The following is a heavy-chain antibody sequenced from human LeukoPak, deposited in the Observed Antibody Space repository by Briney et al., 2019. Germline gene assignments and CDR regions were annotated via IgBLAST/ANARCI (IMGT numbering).Heavy chain of an antibody. CDR2: IYYSGST. J-gene: IGHJ6*03. V-gene: IGHV4-59*01. D-gene: IGHD2-2*02. Sequence: SETLSLTCTVSGGSISSYYWSWLRQPPGKGLEWIGYIYYSGSTNYNPSLKGRVTISVDTSKNQFSLKLSSVTAADTAVYYCAREAIVVVPAAIMEGDYYYYYMDVWGKGTTVTVSS. CDR3: AREAIVVVPAAIMEGDYYYYYMDV. CDR1: GGSISSYY.